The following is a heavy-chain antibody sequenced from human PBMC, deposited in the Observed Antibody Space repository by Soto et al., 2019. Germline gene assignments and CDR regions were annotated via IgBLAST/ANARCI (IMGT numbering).Heavy chain of an antibody. V-gene: IGHV4-34*01. Sequence: QVQLQQWGAGLLKPSETLSLTCAVYGGSFSGYYWSWIRQPPGKGLEWSGEIKHSGSTNYNPSLKSRVTISVDTSKNQFSLKLSSVTAADTAVYSCARGWGRIFDYWGQGTLVTVSS. J-gene: IGHJ4*02. CDR1: GGSFSGYY. CDR3: ARGWGRIFDY. D-gene: IGHD7-27*01. CDR2: IKHSGST.